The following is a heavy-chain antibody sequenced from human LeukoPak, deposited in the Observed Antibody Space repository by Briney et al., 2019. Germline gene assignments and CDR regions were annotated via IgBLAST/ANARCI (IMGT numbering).Heavy chain of an antibody. V-gene: IGHV3-7*01. J-gene: IGHJ4*02. Sequence: GGSLRLSCAASGFTFNRDWTAWVRQAPGKGLEWVANIKEDGSEKNYVDSVKGRFTISRDNAVNSVYLQMNDLRAEDTGVYYCARDGGASRIAAAGTPYFDYWGQGTLVTVSS. CDR3: ARDGGASRIAAAGTPYFDY. CDR1: GFTFNRDW. D-gene: IGHD6-13*01. CDR2: IKEDGSEK.